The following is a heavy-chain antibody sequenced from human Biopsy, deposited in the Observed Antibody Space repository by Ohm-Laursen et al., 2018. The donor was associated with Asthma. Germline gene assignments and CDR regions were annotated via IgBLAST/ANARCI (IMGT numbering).Heavy chain of an antibody. Sequence: ASVKVSCKASGYTFISYAIHWVRQAPGQRLEWMGWINAGNGNTKYSQKFQGRVTITRDTSASTAYMELSSLRSDDTAVLYCAKASCYYFSCDLDVWGQGTTVIVSS. V-gene: IGHV1-3*01. J-gene: IGHJ6*02. CDR2: INAGNGNT. CDR3: AKASCYYFSCDLDV. CDR1: GYTFISYA.